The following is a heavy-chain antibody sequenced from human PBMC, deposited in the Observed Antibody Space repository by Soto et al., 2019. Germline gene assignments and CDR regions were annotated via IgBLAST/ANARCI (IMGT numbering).Heavy chain of an antibody. CDR1: GFTFMDYG. CDR3: SKAAYSNYGENYYYGMDV. J-gene: IGHJ6*02. D-gene: IGHD4-4*01. CDR2: IAYDGSNQ. V-gene: IGHV3-30*18. Sequence: HGQLVESGGGVVQPGRSLTLSCAASGFTFMDYGMNWVRQAPGKGLEWVAIIAYDGSNQYYADSVKGRFTIARDNSKNTLYPQMNSLRTEDTAVYYCSKAAYSNYGENYYYGMDVWGQGTTVTVAS.